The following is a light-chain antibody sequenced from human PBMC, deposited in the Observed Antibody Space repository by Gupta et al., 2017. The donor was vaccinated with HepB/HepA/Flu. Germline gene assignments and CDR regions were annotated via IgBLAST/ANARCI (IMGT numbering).Light chain of an antibody. CDR3: QQYNNWPYT. Sequence: EIVMTQSPATLSVSPGERATLSCRASQSVSSNLAWYQQQPGQAPRLLIYGASTRATRIPARFSGSGSGTEFTLTISSLQSEDFAVYYCQQYNNWPYTFGQGTKLEIK. J-gene: IGKJ2*01. V-gene: IGKV3-15*01. CDR2: GAS. CDR1: QSVSSN.